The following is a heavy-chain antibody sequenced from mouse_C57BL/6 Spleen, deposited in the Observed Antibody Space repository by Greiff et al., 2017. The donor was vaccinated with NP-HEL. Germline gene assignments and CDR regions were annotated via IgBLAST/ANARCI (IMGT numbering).Heavy chain of an antibody. CDR1: GFTFSSYA. CDR3: ARDAYDYDYFDY. V-gene: IGHV5-4*01. Sequence: EVKLVESGGGLVKPGGSLKLSCAASGFTFSSYAMSWVRQTPEKRLEWVATISDGGSYTYYPDNVKGRFTISRDNAKNNLYLQMSHLKSEDTAMYYCARDAYDYDYFDYWGQGTTLTVSS. D-gene: IGHD2-4*01. CDR2: ISDGGSYT. J-gene: IGHJ2*01.